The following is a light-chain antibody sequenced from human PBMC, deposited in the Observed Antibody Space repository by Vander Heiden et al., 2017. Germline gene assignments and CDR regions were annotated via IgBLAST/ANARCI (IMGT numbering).Light chain of an antibody. Sequence: QSVLTQPPSVSGAPGQRHTISCTGSSSSIGADYPVHWYQQLPGTAPKLLIYDNTNRPSGVPDRFSGSRSGSSASLAIAELQPEDEADYYCQSYDITLRGYIFGTGTTVTVL. CDR3: QSYDITLRGYI. CDR1: SSSIGADYP. CDR2: DNT. J-gene: IGLJ1*01. V-gene: IGLV1-40*01.